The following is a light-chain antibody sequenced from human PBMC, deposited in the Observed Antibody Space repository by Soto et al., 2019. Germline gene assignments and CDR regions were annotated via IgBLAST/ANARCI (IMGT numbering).Light chain of an antibody. CDR3: SSYTSTSTPYV. CDR1: SSDFGGYNY. V-gene: IGLV2-14*01. Sequence: QSVLTQPASVSGSPGQSITISCTGTSSDFGGYNYVSWYQQHPGKAPKLMIYDVSYRPSGVSNRFSGSKSGITASLTISGLQAEDEADYYCSSYTSTSTPYVFGTGTKLTVL. CDR2: DVS. J-gene: IGLJ1*01.